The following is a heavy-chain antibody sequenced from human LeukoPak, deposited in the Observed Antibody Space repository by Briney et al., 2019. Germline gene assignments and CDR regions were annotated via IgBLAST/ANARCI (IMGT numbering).Heavy chain of an antibody. D-gene: IGHD6-13*01. CDR2: IYYSGST. Sequence: PPETLSLTCTVSGGSISSSSYYWGWIRQPPGKGLEWIGSIYYSGSTYYNPSLKSRVTISVDTSKNQFSLKLSFVTAADTAVYYCARLNLIGSSPVHHYDFWGQGTLVTVSS. CDR3: ARLNLIGSSPVHHYDF. CDR1: GGSISSSSYY. J-gene: IGHJ4*02. V-gene: IGHV4-39*07.